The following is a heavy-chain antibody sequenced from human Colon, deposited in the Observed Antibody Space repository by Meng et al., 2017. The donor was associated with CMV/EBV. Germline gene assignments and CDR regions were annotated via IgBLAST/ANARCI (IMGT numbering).Heavy chain of an antibody. D-gene: IGHD2-15*01. CDR1: GFTFSSYG. Sequence: GGSLRLSCAASGFTFSSYGMHWVRQAPGKGLEWVAVIWYDGSNKYYADSVKGRFTISRDNSKNTLYLQMNSLRAEGTAVYYCASEGRDYYFYGMDVWGQGTTVTVSS. CDR3: ASEGRDYYFYGMDV. CDR2: IWYDGSNK. V-gene: IGHV3-33*01. J-gene: IGHJ6*02.